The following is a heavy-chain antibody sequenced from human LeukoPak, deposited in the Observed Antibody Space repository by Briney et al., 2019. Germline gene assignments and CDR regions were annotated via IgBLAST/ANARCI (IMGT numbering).Heavy chain of an antibody. V-gene: IGHV1-69*04. CDR2: IIPILGIA. J-gene: IGHJ5*02. CDR1: GGTFSSYA. D-gene: IGHD6-13*01. Sequence: GSSVKVSCKASGGTFSSYAISWVRQAPGQGLEWMGRIIPILGIANYAQKSQGRVTITADKSTSTAYMELSSLRSEDTAVYYCARSPRYSSSWYERWGQGTLVTVSS. CDR3: ARSPRYSSSWYER.